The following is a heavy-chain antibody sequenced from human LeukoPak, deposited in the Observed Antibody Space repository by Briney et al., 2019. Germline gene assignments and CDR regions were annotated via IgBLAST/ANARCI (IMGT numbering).Heavy chain of an antibody. V-gene: IGHV1-2*02. D-gene: IGHD2-21*02. CDR3: AMTVLTYYFDY. CDR2: INPNSGDT. Sequence: ASVKVTCTSSVYTFTGYFTHWVRLAPGQGLEWMGWINPNSGDTNYAQKFQGRVTMTRDTSISTAYMELNRLRSDDTTVDYCAMTVLTYYFDYWGQGTLVTVSS. CDR1: VYTFTGYF. J-gene: IGHJ4*02.